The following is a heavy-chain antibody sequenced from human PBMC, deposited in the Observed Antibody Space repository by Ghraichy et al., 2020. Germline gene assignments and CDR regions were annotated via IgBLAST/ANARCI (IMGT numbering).Heavy chain of an antibody. V-gene: IGHV4-30-4*01. J-gene: IGHJ4*02. CDR3: AREHYDILTGYYTFDY. Sequence: AGRGRGGVGYIYDSGSTSYNPSLKSRVTISVDTSKNQFSLKLSSVTAADTAVYYCAREHYDILTGYYTFDYWGQGTLVTVSS. D-gene: IGHD3-9*01. CDR2: IYDSGST.